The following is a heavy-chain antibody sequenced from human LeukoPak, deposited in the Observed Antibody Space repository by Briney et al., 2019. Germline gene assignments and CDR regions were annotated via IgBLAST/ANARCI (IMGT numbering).Heavy chain of an antibody. V-gene: IGHV3-48*03. CDR1: GFTFSSYE. Sequence: GGSLRLSCAASGFTFSSYEMNWVRQTPGKGLQWISYISSGGSAKYYADAVKGRFTIYRDNAKKSVYLQMNSLRAEDTAVYYCARVVTIFGVENYYYYMDVWGKGTTVTVSS. CDR2: ISSGGSAK. D-gene: IGHD3-3*01. J-gene: IGHJ6*03. CDR3: ARVVTIFGVENYYYYMDV.